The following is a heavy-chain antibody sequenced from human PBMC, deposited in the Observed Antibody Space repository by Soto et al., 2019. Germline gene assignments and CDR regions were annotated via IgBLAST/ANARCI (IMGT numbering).Heavy chain of an antibody. CDR2: ISGSGGST. J-gene: IGHJ6*04. D-gene: IGHD3-10*01. CDR3: AKAFGLTRGTLDYYSYHGWDA. V-gene: IGHV3-23*01. Sequence: GGSLRLSCAASGFTFSSYAMSWVRQAPGKGLEWVSAISGSGGSTYYADSVKGRFTISRDNSKNTLYLQMNSLRAEDTAVYYCAKAFGLTRGTLDYYSYHGWDAGGKGPRVPVPS. CDR1: GFTFSSYA.